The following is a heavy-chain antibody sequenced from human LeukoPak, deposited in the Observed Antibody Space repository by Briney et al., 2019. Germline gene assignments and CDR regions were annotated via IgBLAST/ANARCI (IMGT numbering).Heavy chain of an antibody. Sequence: GGSLRLSCAAAGFTFSSYWMGWVRQAPGKGLEWVANINQDGSEKYYVDSVKGRFTTSRDNAKNSLYMQMNSLRAEDTAVYYCGLYSSSQTAMDVWGQGTAVTVSS. CDR2: INQDGSEK. J-gene: IGHJ6*02. CDR3: GLYSSSQTAMDV. V-gene: IGHV3-7*01. D-gene: IGHD2-2*01. CDR1: GFTFSSYW.